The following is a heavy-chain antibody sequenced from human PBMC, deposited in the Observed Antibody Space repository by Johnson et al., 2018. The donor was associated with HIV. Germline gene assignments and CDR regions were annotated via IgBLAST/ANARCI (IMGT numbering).Heavy chain of an antibody. V-gene: IGHV3-11*01. J-gene: IGHJ3*01. CDR3: ARDLTDYNFWSGYHAFDV. CDR2: ISSSGSTI. CDR1: GFTLSDSY. D-gene: IGHD3-3*01. Sequence: QVQLVESGGGLVKPGGSLRLSCAASGFTLSDSYMSWIHQAPGKGLEWVSYISSSGSTIYYADSVKGRFTISRDNAKNSLYLQMNSLNTEDTAVYYCARDLTDYNFWSGYHAFDVWGQGTRVSVSS.